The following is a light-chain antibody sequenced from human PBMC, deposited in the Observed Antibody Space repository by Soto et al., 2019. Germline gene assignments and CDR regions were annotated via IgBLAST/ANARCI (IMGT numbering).Light chain of an antibody. CDR3: HQYSDTPWT. J-gene: IGKJ1*01. V-gene: IGKV4-1*01. CDR2: WAS. Sequence: DIVMTQSPDSLAVFLGERATINCKSSQSVLYSSNNKNYLAWYQQKAGQPPKLLIYWASTRESGVPDRFSGSGSGTDFTLTISNLQAEDVAVYFCHQYSDTPWTFGQGTKVEIK. CDR1: QSVLYSSNNKNY.